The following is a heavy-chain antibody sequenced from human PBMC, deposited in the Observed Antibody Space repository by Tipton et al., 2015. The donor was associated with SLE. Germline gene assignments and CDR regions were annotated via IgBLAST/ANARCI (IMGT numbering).Heavy chain of an antibody. Sequence: SLRLSCAGAPDDSAMHWVRQRPGGGLEWVAVISWDSRSIVYADSVKGRFTLSRDNAKNTVYLQLSGLRVDDTALYFCARDGRTTVTQRALDVWGQGTMVTVSS. D-gene: IGHD4-17*01. CDR2: ISWDSRSI. CDR1: PDDSA. V-gene: IGHV3-9*02. J-gene: IGHJ3*01. CDR3: ARDGRTTVTQRALDV.